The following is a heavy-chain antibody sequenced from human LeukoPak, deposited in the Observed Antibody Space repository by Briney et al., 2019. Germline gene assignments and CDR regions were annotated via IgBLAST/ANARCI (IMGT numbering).Heavy chain of an antibody. J-gene: IGHJ3*02. D-gene: IGHD2-21*02. CDR1: AGSFSGYY. Sequence: SETLSLTCAVYAGSFSGYYWSWIRQHPGKGLEWIGEINHSGSTNYNPSLKSRVTISVDTSKNQFSLKLSSVTAADTALYYCATLCGGDCAPDALDAFDIWGQGTMVTVSS. CDR3: ATLCGGDCAPDALDAFDI. CDR2: INHSGST. V-gene: IGHV4-34*01.